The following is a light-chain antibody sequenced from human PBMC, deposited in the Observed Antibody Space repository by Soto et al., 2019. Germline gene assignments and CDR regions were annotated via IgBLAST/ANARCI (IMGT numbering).Light chain of an antibody. CDR3: QQYNSYPGWT. Sequence: DIQMTQSPSTLSASVGDRVTITCRASQSISSWLAWYQQKPGKAPKLLIYKASSLESGVPSRFSGSGSGTEFTLTIISLQPDDFATYYCQQYNSYPGWTFGQGTKVEIK. V-gene: IGKV1-5*03. CDR2: KAS. CDR1: QSISSW. J-gene: IGKJ1*01.